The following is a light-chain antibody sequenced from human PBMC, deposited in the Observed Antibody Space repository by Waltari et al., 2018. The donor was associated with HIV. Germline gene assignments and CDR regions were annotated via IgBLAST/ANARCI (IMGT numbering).Light chain of an antibody. V-gene: IGLV3-25*03. CDR2: KDS. CDR3: QSADSSGTYVV. Sequence: SYELTQPPSVSVSPGQTARITCSGAALPKQYAYWYQQKAGQAPILVIYKDSERPSGIPERFSGSSSGTTVTLTISGVQAIDEADYYCQSADSSGTYVVFGGGTKLTVL. J-gene: IGLJ2*01. CDR1: ALPKQY.